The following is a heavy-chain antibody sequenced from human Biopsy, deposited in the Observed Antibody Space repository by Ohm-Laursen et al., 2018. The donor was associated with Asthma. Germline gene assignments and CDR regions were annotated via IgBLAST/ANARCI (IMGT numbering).Heavy chain of an antibody. D-gene: IGHD3-10*01. CDR1: GYTFNSAG. J-gene: IGHJ6*02. CDR3: ARAVDYSHYYGIDV. V-gene: IGHV1-18*01. Sequence: SVKVSCKASGYTFNSAGITWVRQAPGQGLEWMGWISVYNGNTKVAQKLQDRVTMITDTSTSTAYMELRSLRSDDTAEYFCARAVDYSHYYGIDVWGQGTTVTVS. CDR2: ISVYNGNT.